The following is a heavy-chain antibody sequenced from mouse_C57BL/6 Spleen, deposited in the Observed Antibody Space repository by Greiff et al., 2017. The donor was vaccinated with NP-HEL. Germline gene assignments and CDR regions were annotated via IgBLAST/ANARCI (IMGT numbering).Heavy chain of an antibody. CDR3: AIDYYGTPDY. Sequence: QVQLQQSGAELVKPGASVKVSCKASGYTFTSYWMHWVKQRPGQGLEWLGRIHPSDSDTNYNQQFKGKGTLTVDKSSSTAYMQLSSLTSEDSAVYYCAIDYYGTPDYWGQGTTLTVSS. CDR2: IHPSDSDT. V-gene: IGHV1-74*01. CDR1: GYTFTSYW. D-gene: IGHD1-1*01. J-gene: IGHJ2*01.